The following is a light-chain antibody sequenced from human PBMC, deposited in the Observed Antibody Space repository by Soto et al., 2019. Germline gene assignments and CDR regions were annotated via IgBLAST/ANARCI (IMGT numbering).Light chain of an antibody. CDR2: AAS. CDR1: QGISNY. V-gene: IGKV1-27*01. CDR3: QQDNRAPRT. J-gene: IGKJ1*01. Sequence: DIQMTQSPSSLSASVGDRVTITCRASQGISNYLAWYQQKPGKVPKLLIYAASTLQSGVPSRFSGSGSGTDFTLTISGLQPEDVATYYCQQDNRAPRTFGQGTKVEIK.